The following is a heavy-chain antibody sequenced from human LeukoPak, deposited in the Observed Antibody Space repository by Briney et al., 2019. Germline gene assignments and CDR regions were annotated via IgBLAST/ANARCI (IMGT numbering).Heavy chain of an antibody. D-gene: IGHD3-22*01. Sequence: MPSETLSLTCTVSGGSISSGSYYWNWLRQPAGKGLEWIGRFYTSGSTNYNPSLKSRVTISVDTSKTQFSLRLTSVTAADTAVYFCARGPYSYDSSGAFDIWGQGTMVTVSS. CDR2: FYTSGST. J-gene: IGHJ3*02. V-gene: IGHV4-61*02. CDR1: GGSISSGSYY. CDR3: ARGPYSYDSSGAFDI.